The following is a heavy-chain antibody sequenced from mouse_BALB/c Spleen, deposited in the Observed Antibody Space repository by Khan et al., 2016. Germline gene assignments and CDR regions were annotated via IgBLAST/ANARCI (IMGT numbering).Heavy chain of an antibody. J-gene: IGHJ3*01. CDR1: GYTFTDYY. CDR2: IYHGSGNT. V-gene: IGHV1-84*02. CDR3: AVTTVVTGEFAY. Sequence: QVQLQQSGPELVKPGASVKISCKASGYTFTDYYINWVKQKPGQGLEWIGWIYHGSGNTKYNEKFKGKATLTVDTSSSTAYMQLSSLTSEDTAVYFCAVTTVVTGEFAYWGQGTLVTVSA. D-gene: IGHD1-1*01.